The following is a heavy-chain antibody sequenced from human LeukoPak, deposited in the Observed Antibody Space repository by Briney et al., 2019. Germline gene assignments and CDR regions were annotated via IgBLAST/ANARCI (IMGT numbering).Heavy chain of an antibody. Sequence: SQTLSLTCAISGDSVSSNSAAWNWIRQSPSRGLEWLGRTYYRSKWYNDYAVSVKSRITINPDTSKNRFSLQLNSVTPEDTAVYYCAREAYGSGSYSRGGAFDIWGQGTMVTVSS. CDR2: TYYRSKWYN. D-gene: IGHD3-10*01. CDR3: AREAYGSGSYSRGGAFDI. V-gene: IGHV6-1*01. J-gene: IGHJ3*02. CDR1: GDSVSSNSAA.